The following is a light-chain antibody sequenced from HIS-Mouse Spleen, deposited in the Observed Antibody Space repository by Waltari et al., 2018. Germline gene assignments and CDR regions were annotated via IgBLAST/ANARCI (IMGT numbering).Light chain of an antibody. V-gene: IGLV3-21*03. J-gene: IGLJ3*02. CDR1: NIGSKS. Sequence: SYVLTQPPSVSVAPGKTARITCGGNNIGSKSVHWYQQKPGQAPVLVVYDDSDRPSGVPDRVSGSKSGTSASLAISGLRSEDEADYYCAAWDDSLSGWVFGGGTKLTVL. CDR2: DDS. CDR3: AAWDDSLSGWV.